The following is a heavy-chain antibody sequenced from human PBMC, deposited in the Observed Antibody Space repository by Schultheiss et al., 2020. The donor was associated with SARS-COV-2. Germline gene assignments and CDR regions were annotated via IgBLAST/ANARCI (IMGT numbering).Heavy chain of an antibody. Sequence: GGSLRLSCAASGFTVSSNYMSWVRQAPGKGLEWVSSISSSSTIYYADSVKGRFTISRDNAKNTLYLQMNSLRAEDTAVYYCAKDQGSSPLHYFDYWGQGTLVTVSS. V-gene: IGHV3-69-1*01. CDR3: AKDQGSSPLHYFDY. D-gene: IGHD1-26*01. CDR2: ISSSSTI. J-gene: IGHJ4*02. CDR1: GFTVSSNY.